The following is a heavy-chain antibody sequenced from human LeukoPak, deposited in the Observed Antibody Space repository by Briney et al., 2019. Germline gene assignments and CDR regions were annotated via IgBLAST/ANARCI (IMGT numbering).Heavy chain of an antibody. V-gene: IGHV3-30*18. Sequence: GGSLRLSCAASGFTFSSYGMHWVRQAPGKGLEWVAVISYHGSNKYYADSVKGRFTISRDNSKNTLYLQMNSLRAEDTAVYYCAKGLTGAAGTEVYWGQGTLVTVSS. CDR3: AKGLTGAAGTEVY. CDR2: ISYHGSNK. CDR1: GFTFSSYG. D-gene: IGHD6-13*01. J-gene: IGHJ4*02.